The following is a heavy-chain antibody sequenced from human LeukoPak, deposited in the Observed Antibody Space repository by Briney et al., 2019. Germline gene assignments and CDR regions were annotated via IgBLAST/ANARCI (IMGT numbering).Heavy chain of an antibody. J-gene: IGHJ3*02. CDR2: ISSSGSTI. D-gene: IGHD6-13*01. V-gene: IGHV3-48*03. Sequence: PGGSLRLSCAASGFTFSSYEMNWVRQAPGKGLEWVSYISSSGSTIYYADSVKGRFTISRDNAKNSLYLQMNSLRAEDTAVYYCARDLPVGGSSWYPYAFDIWGQGTMVTVSS. CDR1: GFTFSSYE. CDR3: ARDLPVGGSSWYPYAFDI.